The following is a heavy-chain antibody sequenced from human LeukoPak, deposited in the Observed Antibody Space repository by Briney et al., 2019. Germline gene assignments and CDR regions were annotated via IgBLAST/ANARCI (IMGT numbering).Heavy chain of an antibody. V-gene: IGHV4-34*01. CDR1: GGSFSGYY. D-gene: IGHD3-10*01. J-gene: IGHJ4*02. CDR3: ARTRRGAFDY. Sequence: PSETLSLTCAVYGGSFSGYYWSWTRQPPGKGLEWIGEINHSGSTNYNPSLKSRVTISVDTSKNQFSLKLSSVTAADTAVYYCARTRRGAFDYWGQGTLVTVSS. CDR2: INHSGST.